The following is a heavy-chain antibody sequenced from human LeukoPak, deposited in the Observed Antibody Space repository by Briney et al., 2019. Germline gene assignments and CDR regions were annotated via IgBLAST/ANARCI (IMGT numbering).Heavy chain of an antibody. CDR1: GGTFSSYA. J-gene: IGHJ4*02. CDR3: ARDRTPHYGDYGEGDY. Sequence: GSSVKVSCKASGGTFSSYAISWVRQAPGQGLEWMGGIIPIFGTANYAQKFQGRVTITADESTSTAYMELSSLRSDDTAVYYCARDRTPHYGDYGEGDYWGQGTLVTVSS. V-gene: IGHV1-69*01. D-gene: IGHD4-17*01. CDR2: IIPIFGTA.